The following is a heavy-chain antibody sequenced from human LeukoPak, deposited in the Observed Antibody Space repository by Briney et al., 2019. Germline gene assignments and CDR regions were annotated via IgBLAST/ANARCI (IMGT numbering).Heavy chain of an antibody. CDR2: INPSGGST. J-gene: IGHJ4*02. CDR1: GYTFTSYY. Sequence: ASVNVSCKASGYTFTSYYMHWVRQAPGQGLEWMGIINPSGGSTSYAQKFQGRVTMTRDTSTNTVYMVLSSLRSEDTAVYYCARETHTRSGDYWGQGTLVTVSS. CDR3: ARETHTRSGDY. V-gene: IGHV1-46*01.